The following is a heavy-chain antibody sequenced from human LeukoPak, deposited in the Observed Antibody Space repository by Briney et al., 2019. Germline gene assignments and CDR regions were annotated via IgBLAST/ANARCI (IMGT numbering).Heavy chain of an antibody. CDR3: AKEGIVAVPAAMMDV. CDR1: GFIFSSYA. Sequence: SGGSLRLSCAASGFIFSSYAMSWVRQAPGKGLEWVSAISVSGGTTYYADSVKGRFTISRDTSKNTLYLQMNRLRVENTVLYYCAKEGIVAVPAAMMDVWCKGTTVIISS. V-gene: IGHV3-23*01. CDR2: ISVSGGTT. J-gene: IGHJ6*04. D-gene: IGHD2-2*01.